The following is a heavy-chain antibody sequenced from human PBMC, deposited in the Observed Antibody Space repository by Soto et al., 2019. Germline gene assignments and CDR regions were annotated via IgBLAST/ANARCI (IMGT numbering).Heavy chain of an antibody. Sequence: SGPTLVNPTQTLTLTCTFSGFSLTTGGMCVAWIRQPPGKALEWLALIDWDDDKNYNTSLKTRLTISKDTSKNQVVLTMTNMDPVDTATYYCARVPGYYDSSGFIGFDSWGQGTLVTVSS. D-gene: IGHD3-22*01. CDR1: GFSLTTGGMC. V-gene: IGHV2-70*01. J-gene: IGHJ4*02. CDR3: ARVPGYYDSSGFIGFDS. CDR2: IDWDDDK.